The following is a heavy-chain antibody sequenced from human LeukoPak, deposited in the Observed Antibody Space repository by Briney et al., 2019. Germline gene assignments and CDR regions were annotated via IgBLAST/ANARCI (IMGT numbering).Heavy chain of an antibody. J-gene: IGHJ6*02. CDR1: GGSISSYY. CDR3: ARESMVAATRGRYYHYGMDV. CDR2: IYYSGST. D-gene: IGHD2-15*01. V-gene: IGHV4-59*01. Sequence: SETLSLTCTVSGGSISSYYWSWIRQPPGKGLEWIGYIYYSGSTNYNPSLKSRVTISVDTSKNQFSLKLSSVTAADTAVYYCARESMVAATRGRYYHYGMDVWGQGTTVTVSS.